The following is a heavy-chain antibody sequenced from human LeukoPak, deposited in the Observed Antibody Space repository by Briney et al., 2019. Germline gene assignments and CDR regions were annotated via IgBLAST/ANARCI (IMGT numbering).Heavy chain of an antibody. D-gene: IGHD2-8*01. CDR2: IYSGGST. CDR3: ARDYCTNGVCYFDP. Sequence: GGSLRLSCAASGFTVSSNYMSWVRQAPGKGLEWVSVIYSGGSTYYVDSVKGRFTISRDNSKNTLYLQMNSLRAEDTAVYYCARDYCTNGVCYFDPWGQGTLVTVSS. V-gene: IGHV3-53*01. J-gene: IGHJ5*02. CDR1: GFTVSSNY.